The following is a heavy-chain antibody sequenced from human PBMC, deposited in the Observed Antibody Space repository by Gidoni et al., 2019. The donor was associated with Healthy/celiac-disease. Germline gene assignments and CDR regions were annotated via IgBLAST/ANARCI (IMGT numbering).Heavy chain of an antibody. D-gene: IGHD4-17*01. V-gene: IGHV3-7*05. Sequence: EVQLVESGGGLVQPGGSLRLSCAASGFTFSSYWMSWVRQAPGKGLEWVANIKKDGSEKYYVDSVKGRFTISRDNAKNSLYLQMNSLRAEDTAVYYCARAVWWTLTTVTYFDYWGQGTLVTVSS. CDR3: ARAVWWTLTTVTYFDY. CDR1: GFTFSSYW. J-gene: IGHJ4*02. CDR2: IKKDGSEK.